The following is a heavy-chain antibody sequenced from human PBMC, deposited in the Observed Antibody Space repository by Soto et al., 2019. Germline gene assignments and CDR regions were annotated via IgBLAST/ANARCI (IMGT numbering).Heavy chain of an antibody. CDR2: IYYSGST. V-gene: IGHV4-59*12. J-gene: IGHJ6*03. CDR3: TRDLKAYNWNYSPMDV. D-gene: IGHD1-20*01. Sequence: SETLSLTCTVSGGSISSYYWTWIRQPPGKGLEWIGYIYYSGSTNYNPSLKSRVTISVATSKTQFSLKLSFVTAADTVVYYCTRDLKAYNWNYSPMDVWGKGTTVTVSS. CDR1: GGSISSYY.